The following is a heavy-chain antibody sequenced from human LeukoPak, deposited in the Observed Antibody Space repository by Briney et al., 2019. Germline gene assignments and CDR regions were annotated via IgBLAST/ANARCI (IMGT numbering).Heavy chain of an antibody. V-gene: IGHV4-39*07. CDR2: VYYDGNT. CDR3: ARIFDY. Sequence: KASETLSLTCTVSGGSIINSNYYWGWNRQPPGKGLEWIGSVYYDGNTYYRPSLKSRVTISVDTSKNQFSLKLSSVTAADTAVYYCARIFDYWGQGTLVTVSS. CDR1: GGSIINSNYY. J-gene: IGHJ4*02.